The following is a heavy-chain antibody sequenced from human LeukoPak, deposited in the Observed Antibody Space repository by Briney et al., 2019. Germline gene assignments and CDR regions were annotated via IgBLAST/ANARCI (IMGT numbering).Heavy chain of an antibody. CDR1: GYRFITYG. CDR2: ISAYNGNT. CDR3: ARDVLEGFGERVIDAFDL. J-gene: IGHJ3*01. D-gene: IGHD3-10*01. Sequence: AASVKVSCKASGYRFITYGLSWVRQAPGQGLEWMGCISAYNGNTNFAPKLQGRVTMTADTSTSTAYMELRSLRSDDTAVYYCARDVLEGFGERVIDAFDLWGQGTMVTVSS. V-gene: IGHV1-18*01.